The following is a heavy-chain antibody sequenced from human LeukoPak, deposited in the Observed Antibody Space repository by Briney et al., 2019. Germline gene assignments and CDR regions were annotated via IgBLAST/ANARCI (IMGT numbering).Heavy chain of an antibody. CDR1: GFTVSSNY. V-gene: IGHV3-53*01. CDR3: ARDSRRYCSGGSCDYYGMDV. Sequence: GGSLRLSCAASGFTVSSNYMSWVRQAPGKGLEWVSVIYSGGSTYYADYVKGRFTISRDNSKNTMYLQMNSLRAEDTAVYYCARDSRRYCSGGSCDYYGMDVWGKGTTVTVSS. D-gene: IGHD2-15*01. CDR2: IYSGGST. J-gene: IGHJ6*04.